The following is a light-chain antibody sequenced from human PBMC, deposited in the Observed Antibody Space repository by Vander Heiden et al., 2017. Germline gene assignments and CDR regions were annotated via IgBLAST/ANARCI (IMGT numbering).Light chain of an antibody. Sequence: SYELTQPPSVSVSPGQTASVTCYGDKLGDKYAHWYQQKPGQSPVLVIYDDRKRPSGIPERFSGSNSGNTATLTISGTQAMDEADYYCQAWDTNTVVFGGGTRLTVL. V-gene: IGLV3-1*01. CDR2: DDR. CDR3: QAWDTNTVV. CDR1: KLGDKY. J-gene: IGLJ2*01.